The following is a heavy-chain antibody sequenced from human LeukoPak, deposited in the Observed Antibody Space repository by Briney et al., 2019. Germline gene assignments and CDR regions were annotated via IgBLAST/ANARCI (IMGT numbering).Heavy chain of an antibody. CDR1: GGSISTYY. Sequence: PSETLSLTCTVSGGSISTYYWSWIRQPPGKGLEWIGYIYYSGSTHYNPSLKSRVTISVDTSKNQFSLKLTSVTAADTAVYYCARLKGHYYDSSGSYRDIWGQGTMVTVSS. J-gene: IGHJ3*02. D-gene: IGHD3-22*01. CDR3: ARLKGHYYDSSGSYRDI. CDR2: IYYSGST. V-gene: IGHV4-59*01.